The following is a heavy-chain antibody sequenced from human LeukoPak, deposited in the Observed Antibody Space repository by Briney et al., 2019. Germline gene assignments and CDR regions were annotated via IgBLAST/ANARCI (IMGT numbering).Heavy chain of an antibody. Sequence: PSETLSLTCSVSGGSISSYYLSWIRQPPGKGLEWIGYIFHSGITNNNPSLKSRVTISVDRSKNQLSLRLSSVTAADTAVYYCAKGVRDVSGYGLFDSWGQGTLVTVSS. V-gene: IGHV4-59*01. J-gene: IGHJ4*02. D-gene: IGHD5-12*01. CDR2: IFHSGIT. CDR3: AKGVRDVSGYGLFDS. CDR1: GGSISSYY.